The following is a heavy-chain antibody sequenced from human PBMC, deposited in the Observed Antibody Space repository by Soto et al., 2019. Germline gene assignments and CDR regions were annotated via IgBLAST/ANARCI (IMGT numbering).Heavy chain of an antibody. CDR3: TRGLFSGSSYSGSWYYFDS. CDR1: GGSISSSSYY. D-gene: IGHD1-26*01. V-gene: IGHV4-39*01. J-gene: IGHJ4*02. Sequence: SETLSLTCTVSGGSISSSSYYWGWIRQPPGKGLEWIGSIYYSGSTYYNPSLKSRVTISVDTSKNQFSLKLSSVTAADTAVYYCTRGLFSGSSYSGSWYYFDSWGQGTMVT. CDR2: IYYSGST.